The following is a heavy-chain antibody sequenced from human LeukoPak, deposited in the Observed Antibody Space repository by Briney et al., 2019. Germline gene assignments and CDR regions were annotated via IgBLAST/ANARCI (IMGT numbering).Heavy chain of an antibody. CDR3: ARDGGWGLYFDY. CDR2: ISSSSSYI. CDR1: GFTFSSYS. Sequence: KPGGSLRLSCAASGFTFSSYSMNWVRQAPGKGLEWVSSISSSSSYIYYADSVKGRFTISRDNAKNSLYLQMNSLRAEDTAVYYCARDGGWGLYFDYWGQGTLVTVSS. V-gene: IGHV3-21*01. D-gene: IGHD6-19*01. J-gene: IGHJ4*02.